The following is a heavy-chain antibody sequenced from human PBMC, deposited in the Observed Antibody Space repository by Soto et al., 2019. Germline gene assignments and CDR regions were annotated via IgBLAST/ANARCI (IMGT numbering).Heavy chain of an antibody. J-gene: IGHJ4*02. CDR3: TRHFGIDSPMYFFDQ. D-gene: IGHD2-8*01. V-gene: IGHV4-59*08. CDR1: GGSISSHY. CDR2: VSYSGSS. Sequence: QVQLQESGPGLVKPSETLSLTCSVSGGSISSHYWSWIRQSPGKGLECLGHVSYSGSSTYNPSLTRPVTISIATSKKQFSLNLRSVSAVDTAVYYCTRHFGIDSPMYFFDQWGQGTLVTVSS.